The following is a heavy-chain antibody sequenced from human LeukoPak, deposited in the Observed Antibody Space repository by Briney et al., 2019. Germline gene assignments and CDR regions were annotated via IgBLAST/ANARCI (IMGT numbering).Heavy chain of an antibody. CDR1: SGSLSDYY. V-gene: IGHV4-34*01. J-gene: IGHJ4*02. CDR2: ISHSGST. D-gene: IGHD2-8*01. Sequence: KPSETLSLTCVVYSGSLSDYYWSWIRQPPGKGLEWIGEISHSGSTNCNPSLKSRVTISVDTSKNQFSLKLSSVTAADTAVYYCACMGYWGQGTLVTVSS. CDR3: ACMGY.